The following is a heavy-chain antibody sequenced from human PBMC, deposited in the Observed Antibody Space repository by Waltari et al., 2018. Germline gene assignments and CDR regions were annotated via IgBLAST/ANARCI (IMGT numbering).Heavy chain of an antibody. Sequence: QMQLVQSGPEVKKPGTSVKVSCKASGFTFTSSAVQWVRQARGQRLEWIGWIVVGSGNTNYAQKCQERVTITRDMSTSTAYMELSSLRSEDTAVYYCAARGYYYDSSGYYYPDYWGQGTLVTVSS. D-gene: IGHD3-22*01. J-gene: IGHJ4*02. CDR1: GFTFTSSA. CDR2: IVVGSGNT. V-gene: IGHV1-58*01. CDR3: AARGYYYDSSGYYYPDY.